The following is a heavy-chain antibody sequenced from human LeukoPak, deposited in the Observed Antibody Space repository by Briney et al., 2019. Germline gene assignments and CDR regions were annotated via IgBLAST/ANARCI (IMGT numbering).Heavy chain of an antibody. CDR3: ARGLSAIVH. CDR1: GGSFSGYY. CDR2: INHSGST. V-gene: IGHV4-34*01. J-gene: IGHJ4*02. D-gene: IGHD2-21*02. Sequence: PSETLSLTCAVYGGSFSGYYWSWIRQPPGKGLEWIGEINHSGSTNYNPSLKGRVTISVDTSKNQFSLKLSSVTAADTAVYYRARGLSAIVHWGQGTLVTVSS.